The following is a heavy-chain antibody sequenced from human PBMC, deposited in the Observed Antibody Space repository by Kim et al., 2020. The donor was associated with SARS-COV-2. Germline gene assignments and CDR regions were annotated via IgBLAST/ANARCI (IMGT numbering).Heavy chain of an antibody. CDR1: GGTFSSYA. CDR2: IIPIFGTA. V-gene: IGHV1-69*13. Sequence: SVKVSCKASGGTFSSYAISWVRQAPGQGLEWMGGIIPIFGTANYAQKFQGRVTITADESTSTAYMELSSLRSEDTAVYYCASSYDILTGYQNGGGHYFDYWGQGTLVTVSS. J-gene: IGHJ4*02. CDR3: ASSYDILTGYQNGGGHYFDY. D-gene: IGHD3-9*01.